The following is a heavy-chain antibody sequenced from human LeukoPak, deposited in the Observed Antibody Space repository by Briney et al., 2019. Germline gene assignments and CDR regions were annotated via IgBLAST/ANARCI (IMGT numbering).Heavy chain of an antibody. J-gene: IGHJ5*02. V-gene: IGHV4-59*01. CDR1: GGSISSYY. CDR2: IYYSGST. CDR3: ARAPSRAPNVWFDP. Sequence: PSETLSLTCTVPGGSISSYYWSWIRQPPGKGLEWIGYIYYSGSTNYNPSLKSRVTISVDTSKNQFSLKLSSVTAADTAVYYCARAPSRAPNVWFDPWGQGTLVTVSS.